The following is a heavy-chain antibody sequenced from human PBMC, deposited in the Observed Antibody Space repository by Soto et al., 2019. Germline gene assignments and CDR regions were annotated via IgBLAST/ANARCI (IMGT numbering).Heavy chain of an antibody. CDR2: IIPIFGTA. CDR1: GGTFSSYA. Sequence: SVKVSCKASGGTFSSYAISWVRQAPGQGLEWMGGIIPIFGTANYAQKFQGRVTITADESTSTAYMELSSLRSEDTAVYYCARCSSWDNWFDPWGQGTLVTVSS. CDR3: ARCSSWDNWFDP. D-gene: IGHD6-13*01. J-gene: IGHJ5*02. V-gene: IGHV1-69*13.